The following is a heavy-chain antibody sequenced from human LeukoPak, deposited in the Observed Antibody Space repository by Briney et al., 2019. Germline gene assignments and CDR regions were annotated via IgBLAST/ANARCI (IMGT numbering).Heavy chain of an antibody. CDR2: INHSGST. CDR1: GGSFSGYY. D-gene: IGHD6-13*01. J-gene: IGHJ4*02. CDR3: ASQYSSSWYHY. V-gene: IGHV4-34*01. Sequence: LETLSLTCAVYGGSFSGYYWSWIRQPPGKGLEWIGEINHSGSTNYNPSLKSRVTISVDTSKNQFSLKLSSVTAADTAVYYCASQYSSSWYHYWGQGTLVTVSS.